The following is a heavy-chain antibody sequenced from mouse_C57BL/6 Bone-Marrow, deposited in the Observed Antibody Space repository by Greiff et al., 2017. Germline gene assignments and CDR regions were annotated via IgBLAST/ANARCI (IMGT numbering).Heavy chain of an antibody. CDR3: ARRGDYCGGGYPFAY. J-gene: IGHJ3*01. CDR2: IYPGDGDT. D-gene: IGHD1-1*01. V-gene: IGHV1-80*01. CDR1: GYAFSSYW. Sequence: VQLVESGAELVKPGASVKISCKASGYAFSSYWMNWVKQRPGKGLEWIGQIYPGDGDTNYNGKFKGKATLTADKSSSTAYMQLSSLTSEDSAVYFRARRGDYCGGGYPFAYWGKGTVVTVSA.